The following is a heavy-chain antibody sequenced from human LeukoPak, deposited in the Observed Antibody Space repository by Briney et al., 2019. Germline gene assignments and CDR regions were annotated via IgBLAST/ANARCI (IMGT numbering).Heavy chain of an antibody. J-gene: IGHJ6*02. CDR1: GFTVSSNY. CDR2: IYSGGST. D-gene: IGHD3-22*01. CDR3: ARVSTSSGYYYDYYYGMDV. V-gene: IGHV3-53*01. Sequence: GGSLSLSCAASGFTVSSNYMSWVRQAPGKGLEWVSVIYSGGSTYYADSVKGRFTISRDNSKNTPYLQMNSLRAEDTAVYYCARVSTSSGYYYDYYYGMDVWGQGTTVTVSS.